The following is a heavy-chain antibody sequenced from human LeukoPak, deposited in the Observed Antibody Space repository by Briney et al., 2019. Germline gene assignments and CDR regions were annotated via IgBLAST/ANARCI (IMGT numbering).Heavy chain of an antibody. CDR3: AKSGYDFGGWFDP. J-gene: IGHJ5*02. Sequence: PGGSLRLSCAASGFTFSSYGMHWVRQAPGKGLEWVAFIRYDGSNKYYADSMKGRFTISRDNSKNTLYLQMNSLRAEDTAVYYCAKSGYDFGGWFDPWGQGTLVTVSS. CDR1: GFTFSSYG. CDR2: IRYDGSNK. D-gene: IGHD5-12*01. V-gene: IGHV3-30*02.